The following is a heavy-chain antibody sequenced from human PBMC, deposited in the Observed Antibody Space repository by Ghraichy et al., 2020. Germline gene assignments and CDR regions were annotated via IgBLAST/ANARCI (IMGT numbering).Heavy chain of an antibody. Sequence: GGSLRLSCAASGFTFSTYSMTWVRQAPGKGLDWVAVISHDGTNKYYADSLKGRFTISRDNSKNTLYLQMNSLRAEDTAVYYCARDVKSSYWSYFYYAMDVWGQGTTVTVSS. D-gene: IGHD6-13*01. V-gene: IGHV3-30-3*01. J-gene: IGHJ6*02. CDR3: ARDVKSSYWSYFYYAMDV. CDR1: GFTFSTYS. CDR2: ISHDGTNK.